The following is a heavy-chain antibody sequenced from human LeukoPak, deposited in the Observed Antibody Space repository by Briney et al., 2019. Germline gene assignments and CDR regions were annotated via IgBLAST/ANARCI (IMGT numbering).Heavy chain of an antibody. CDR1: GGSISNYY. D-gene: IGHD5-24*01. CDR3: ARGAMATTPFFDY. J-gene: IGHJ4*02. Sequence: SQTLSLICAVSGGSISNYYYWTWIRQPPGKGLEWIGYVYYTGSTTFNPSLKSRVTMSLDTSRNQFSLKLTSLTAADTAVYYCARGAMATTPFFDYWGQGTLVTVSS. CDR2: VYYTGST. V-gene: IGHV4-59*01.